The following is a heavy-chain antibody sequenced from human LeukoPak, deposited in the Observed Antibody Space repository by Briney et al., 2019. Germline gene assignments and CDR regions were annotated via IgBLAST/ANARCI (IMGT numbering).Heavy chain of an antibody. J-gene: IGHJ4*01. V-gene: IGHV3-9*01. Sequence: PGRSLRLSCAASGFTFDDYAMHWVRQAPGKGLEWVSGISWNSGSIGYADSVKGRFTISRDNAKTSLYLQMNSLRAEDTALYYCAKGSLLGKWSQGSLVTV. D-gene: IGHD3-10*01. CDR1: GFTFDDYA. CDR3: AKGSLLGK. CDR2: ISWNSGSI.